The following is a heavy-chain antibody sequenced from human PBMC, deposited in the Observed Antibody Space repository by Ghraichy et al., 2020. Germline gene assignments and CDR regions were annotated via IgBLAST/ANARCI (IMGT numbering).Heavy chain of an antibody. D-gene: IGHD2-2*01. Sequence: GGSLRLSCAASGFPFSRYAMVWVRQAPGKGLESISSISGSGADTYYTDSVKGRFTIFRDNSKNTLYLQMNSLRAEDTAVYYCAKILVEDLLHYWYGMDVWGKGTTVTVSS. CDR3: AKILVEDLLHYWYGMDV. J-gene: IGHJ6*04. CDR2: ISGSGADT. V-gene: IGHV3-23*01. CDR1: GFPFSRYA.